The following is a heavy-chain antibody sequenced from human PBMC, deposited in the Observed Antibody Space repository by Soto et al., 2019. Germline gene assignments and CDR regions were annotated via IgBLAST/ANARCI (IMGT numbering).Heavy chain of an antibody. CDR2: IYYSGSI. V-gene: IGHV4-59*01. Sequence: SGTPSPTPTVPCGSLSSFYWGWVRQPPGKGLEWIGYIYYSGSINYNPSLKGRVTISVDTSKNQFSLKLNSMTAADTAVYYCARDPAAAGTGVFDYWGQGTLVTVSS. J-gene: IGHJ4*02. CDR1: CGSLSSFY. D-gene: IGHD6-13*01. CDR3: ARDPAAAGTGVFDY.